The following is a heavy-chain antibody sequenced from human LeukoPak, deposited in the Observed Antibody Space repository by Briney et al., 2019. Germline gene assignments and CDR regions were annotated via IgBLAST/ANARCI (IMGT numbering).Heavy chain of an antibody. D-gene: IGHD6-19*01. CDR3: AKGPVAVAGYYFDH. CDR1: GFTFSSYA. J-gene: IGHJ4*02. V-gene: IGHV3-23*01. CDR2: ISGSGGTT. Sequence: KPGGSLRLSCAASGFTFSSYAMTWVRQAPGKGLEWVSSISGSGGTTYYADSVKGRFTISRDNPNNTLDLQMNSLTAEDTAVYYCAKGPVAVAGYYFDHWGQGTLVTVSS.